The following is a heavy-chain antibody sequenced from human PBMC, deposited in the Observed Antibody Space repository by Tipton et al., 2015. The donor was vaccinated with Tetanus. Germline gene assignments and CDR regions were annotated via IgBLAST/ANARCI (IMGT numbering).Heavy chain of an antibody. V-gene: IGHV3-23*01. CDR3: AKDGCFSVGCLGSDY. D-gene: IGHD5/OR15-5a*01. CDR2: VSAVGDTT. CDR1: PSTFSGYA. Sequence: SLRLSCAGTPSTFSGYAMSWVRQAPGQGLEWVSSVSAVGDTTNYAASVKGRFTISRGNSKYTLYLQMNSLRAEDTAVYYCAKDGCFSVGCLGSDYWGQGNLVTVSS. J-gene: IGHJ4*02.